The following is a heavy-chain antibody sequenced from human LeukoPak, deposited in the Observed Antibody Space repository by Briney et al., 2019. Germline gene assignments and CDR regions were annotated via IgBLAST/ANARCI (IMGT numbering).Heavy chain of an antibody. J-gene: IGHJ6*03. Sequence: SETLSLTCAVYGGSFSGYYWSWIRQPPGKGLEWIGEINHSGSTNYNPSLKSRVTISVDTSKNQFSLKLSSVTAADTAVYYCARTWIQLSYYMDVWGKGTTVTVSS. D-gene: IGHD5-18*01. V-gene: IGHV4-34*01. CDR1: GGSFSGYY. CDR3: ARTWIQLSYYMDV. CDR2: INHSGST.